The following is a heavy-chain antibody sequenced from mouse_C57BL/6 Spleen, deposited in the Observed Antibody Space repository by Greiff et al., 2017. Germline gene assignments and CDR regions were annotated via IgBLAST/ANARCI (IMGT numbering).Heavy chain of an antibody. CDR3: ARWWPFDY. Sequence: QVQLKQPGAELVMPGASVKLSCKASGYTFTSYWMHWVKQRPGQGLEWIGAIDPSDSYTNYNQKFKGKSTLTVDKSSSTAYMQLSSLTAEDSAVYCWARWWPFDYWGQGTTLTVSS. V-gene: IGHV1-69*01. CDR1: GYTFTSYW. J-gene: IGHJ2*01. CDR2: IDPSDSYT. D-gene: IGHD1-1*02.